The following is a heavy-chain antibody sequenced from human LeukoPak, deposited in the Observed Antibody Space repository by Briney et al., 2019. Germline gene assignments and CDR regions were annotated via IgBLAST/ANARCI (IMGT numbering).Heavy chain of an antibody. J-gene: IGHJ4*02. V-gene: IGHV3-74*01. CDR2: IHSDGINT. CDR3: ATGLVSAYEY. Sequence: GGSLRLSCAVSGLTFTNYWMHWVRQAPGKGLVWVSRIHSDGINTVYADSVKGRFTISRDNAKNMLYLQMHSLRVEDTALYYCATGLVSAYEYWGQGTPVTVSS. CDR1: GLTFTNYW. D-gene: IGHD2-21*01.